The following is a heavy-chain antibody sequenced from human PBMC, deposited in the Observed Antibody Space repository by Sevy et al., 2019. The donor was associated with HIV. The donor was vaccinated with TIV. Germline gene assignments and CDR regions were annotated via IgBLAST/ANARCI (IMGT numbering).Heavy chain of an antibody. J-gene: IGHJ5*02. D-gene: IGHD3-22*01. CDR2: ISSSGSSR. Sequence: GGSLRLSCTASGFIFSSYEMNWVRQAPGKGLEWVSYISSSGSSRNYADSVKGRFTIARDNAKNSVYLQMNSLRAEDTAIYYCTRADAYYDKGFDPWGQGTLVTVSS. V-gene: IGHV3-48*03. CDR3: TRADAYYDKGFDP. CDR1: GFIFSSYE.